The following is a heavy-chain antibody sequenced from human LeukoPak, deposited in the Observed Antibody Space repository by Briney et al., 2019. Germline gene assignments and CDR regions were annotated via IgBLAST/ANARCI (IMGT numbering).Heavy chain of an antibody. V-gene: IGHV4-31*03. D-gene: IGHD5-18*01. CDR2: IYYSGST. J-gene: IGHJ4*02. Sequence: SHTLSLTCTVSGGSISSVGYYWSWIRQHPGKGLEWIGYIYYSGSTYYNPSLKSRVTISVDTSKNQFSLKLSSVTAADTAVYYCARVHSYRIFDYWGQGTLVTVSS. CDR3: ARVHSYRIFDY. CDR1: GGSISSVGYY.